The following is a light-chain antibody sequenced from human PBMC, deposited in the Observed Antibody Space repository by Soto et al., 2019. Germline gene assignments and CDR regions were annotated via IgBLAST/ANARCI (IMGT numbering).Light chain of an antibody. V-gene: IGKV3-20*01. CDR2: GAS. Sequence: EIVMTQSPVTLSVSPGERAPLSCRASQSVSSNLAWYQQKPGQAPRLLIYGASSRATGIPDRFSGSGSGTDFTLTISRLEPEDFAVYYCQQYGSSLPWTFGQGTKVDIK. CDR3: QQYGSSLPWT. CDR1: QSVSSN. J-gene: IGKJ1*01.